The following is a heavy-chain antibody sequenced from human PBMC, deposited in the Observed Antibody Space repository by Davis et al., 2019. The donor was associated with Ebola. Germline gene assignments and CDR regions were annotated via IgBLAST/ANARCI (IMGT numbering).Heavy chain of an antibody. J-gene: IGHJ5*02. CDR2: ISAYNGNT. D-gene: IGHD2-8*01. CDR1: GYTFNLYG. V-gene: IGHV1-18*01. CDR3: ARGGGRYCTNGVCYGLWFDP. Sequence: ASVKVSCKASGYTFNLYGISWVRQAPGQGLEWMGWISAYNGNTNYAQKLQGRVTMTTDTSMNTAYMELRSLRSDDTAVYYCARGGGRYCTNGVCYGLWFDPWGQGTLVTVSS.